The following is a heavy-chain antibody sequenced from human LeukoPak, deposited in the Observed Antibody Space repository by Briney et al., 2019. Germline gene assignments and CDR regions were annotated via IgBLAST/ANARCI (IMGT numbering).Heavy chain of an antibody. D-gene: IGHD1-1*01. J-gene: IGHJ4*02. CDR1: GFTFSSYA. V-gene: IGHV3-23*01. Sequence: GGSLRLSCAASGFTFSSYAMSWVRQAPGKGLEWVSAISGSGGSTYYADSVKGRVPISRANSKNPLYPQMPSLRAEDTAVYYCAKDAQRAPFDYWGQGTLVTVSS. CDR2: ISGSGGST. CDR3: AKDAQRAPFDY.